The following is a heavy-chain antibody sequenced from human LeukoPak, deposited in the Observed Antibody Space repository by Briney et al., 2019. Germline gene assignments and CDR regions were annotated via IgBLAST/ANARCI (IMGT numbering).Heavy chain of an antibody. CDR1: GYTFTGYY. Sequence: GASVKVSCKASGYTFTGYYLHWVRQAPGQGLEWMGWINPSSGGAKYAQNLQGRVIITTDTSISTAYMELSSLRSDDTAVYYCARSSPPTYYHFYYYMDVWGKGSTVTVSS. CDR3: ARSSPPTYYHFYYYMDV. D-gene: IGHD6-13*01. V-gene: IGHV1-2*02. CDR2: INPSSGGA. J-gene: IGHJ6*03.